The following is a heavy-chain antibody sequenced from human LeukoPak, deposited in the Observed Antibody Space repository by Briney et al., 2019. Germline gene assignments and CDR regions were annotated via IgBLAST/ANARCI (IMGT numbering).Heavy chain of an antibody. CDR3: ARSYTIAWRPAPVSD. Sequence: ASVKVSCKASGYTFTSYGISWVRQAPGQGLEWMGWISAYNGNTNYAQKLQGRVTMTTDTSTSTAYMELRSLRADDTAVYYCARSYTIAWRPAPVSDWGQGTLVTVSS. CDR1: GYTFTSYG. V-gene: IGHV1-18*01. CDR2: ISAYNGNT. J-gene: IGHJ4*02. D-gene: IGHD6-19*01.